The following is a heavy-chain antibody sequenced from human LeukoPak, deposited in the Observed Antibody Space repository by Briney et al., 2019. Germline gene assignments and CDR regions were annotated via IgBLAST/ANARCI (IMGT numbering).Heavy chain of an antibody. V-gene: IGHV4-34*01. CDR3: ARGLGYGDYSNDAFDV. J-gene: IGHJ3*01. CDR1: GGSFSGYY. D-gene: IGHD4-17*01. CDR2: INHSGST. Sequence: SETLSLTCAVYGGSFSGYYWSWIRQPPGKGLEWIGEINHSGSTNYNPSLKSRVTIPVDTSKNQFSLKLSSVTAADTAVYYCARGLGYGDYSNDAFDVWGQGTMVTVSS.